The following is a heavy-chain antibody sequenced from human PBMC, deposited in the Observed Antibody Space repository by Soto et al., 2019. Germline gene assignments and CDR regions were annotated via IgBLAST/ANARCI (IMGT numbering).Heavy chain of an antibody. CDR3: AKTWSGEDNYGMDV. CDR1: GFTFTSYG. Sequence: SLRLSCAASGFTFTSYGLHWGGRAPSKGLEWVGRISYDGSKKYFADSVKGRLTISSDNPISTLFLDMSSLRGEHTAIYYLAKTWSGEDNYGMDVCRQGHTVTASS. J-gene: IGHJ6*01. CDR2: ISYDGSKK. D-gene: IGHD3-10*01. V-gene: IGHV3-30*18.